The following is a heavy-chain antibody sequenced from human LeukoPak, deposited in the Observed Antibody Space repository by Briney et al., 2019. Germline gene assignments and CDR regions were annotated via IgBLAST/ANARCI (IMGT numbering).Heavy chain of an antibody. CDR3: ARPHDSSGYYPDY. D-gene: IGHD3-22*01. CDR1: GFTFSSYA. Sequence: GGSLRLSCATSGFTFSSYAMHWVRQAPGKGLEYVSAISSNGGSTYYANSVKGRFTVSRDNSKNTLYLQMGSLRAEDMAVYYCARPHDSSGYYPDYWGQGTLVTASS. CDR2: ISSNGGST. J-gene: IGHJ4*02. V-gene: IGHV3-64*01.